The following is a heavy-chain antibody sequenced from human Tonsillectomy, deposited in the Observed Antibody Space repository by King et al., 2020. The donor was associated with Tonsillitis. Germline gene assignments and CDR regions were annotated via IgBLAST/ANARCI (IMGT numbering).Heavy chain of an antibody. CDR2: INPNSGGT. CDR3: AREYIAVAGPDY. Sequence: VQLVESGAEVKKPGASVKVSCKASGYTFTGYYMHWVRQAPGQGLEWMGWINPNSGGTKYAQNFQGRVTMTRDTSISTAYMELSRLRSDDTAVYYCAREYIAVAGPDYWGQGTLVTVSS. D-gene: IGHD6-19*01. CDR1: GYTFTGYY. V-gene: IGHV1-2*02. J-gene: IGHJ4*02.